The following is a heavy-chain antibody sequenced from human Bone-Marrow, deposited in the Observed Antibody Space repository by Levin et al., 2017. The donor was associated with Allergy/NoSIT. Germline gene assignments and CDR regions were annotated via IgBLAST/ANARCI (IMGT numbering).Heavy chain of an antibody. V-gene: IGHV3-66*01. CDR1: GFSVSTNY. CDR2: IYSGDKT. CDR3: TRVGAPPYYTLGTQTLYSYYGMDV. J-gene: IGHJ6*02. Sequence: GGSLRLSCSASGFSVSTNYMTWVRQAPGKGLQWVALIYSGDKTYYADSVKGRFTISGDDSTDTLFLQMNSLSAEDTAVYYCTRVGAPPYYTLGTQTLYSYYGMDVWGQGTTVTVSS. D-gene: IGHD3-16*01.